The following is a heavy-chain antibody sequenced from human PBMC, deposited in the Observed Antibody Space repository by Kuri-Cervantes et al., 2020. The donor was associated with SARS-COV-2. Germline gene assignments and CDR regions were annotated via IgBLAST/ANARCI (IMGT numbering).Heavy chain of an antibody. J-gene: IGHJ4*02. CDR2: IYYSGST. D-gene: IGHD5/OR15-5a*01. CDR1: GGSISSYY. V-gene: IGHV4-59*08. Sequence: SETLSLTCTVSGGSISSYYWSWIRQPPGKGLEWIGYIYYSGSTNYNSSLKSRVTISVDTSKNQFSLKLSSVTAADTAVYYCASLPLATYLDYWGQGTRVTVSS. CDR3: ASLPLATYLDY.